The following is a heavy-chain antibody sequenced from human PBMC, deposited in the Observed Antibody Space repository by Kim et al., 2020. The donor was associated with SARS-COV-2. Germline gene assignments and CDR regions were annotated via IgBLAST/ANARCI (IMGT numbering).Heavy chain of an antibody. CDR2: ISGSGGST. CDR1: GFTFSSYA. Sequence: GGSLRLSCAASGFTFSSYAMSWVRQAPGKGLEWVSAISGSGGSTYYADSVKGRFTISRDNSKNTLYLQMNSLRAEDTAVYYCAKWGYYGSGSYYNPFDYWGQGTLVTVSS. J-gene: IGHJ4*02. CDR3: AKWGYYGSGSYYNPFDY. D-gene: IGHD3-10*01. V-gene: IGHV3-23*01.